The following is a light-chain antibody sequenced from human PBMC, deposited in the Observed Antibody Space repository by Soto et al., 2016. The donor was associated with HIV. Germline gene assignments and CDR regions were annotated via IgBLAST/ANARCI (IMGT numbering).Light chain of an antibody. Sequence: SYVLTQPPSVSVAPGKTARITCGGDNIGSESVHWYQQKSGQAPVVVVHDDRYRPSGIPERFSGSNSGSTATLTISRVEAGDEADYYCQVWDSSDDHVVFGGGTKLTVL. J-gene: IGLJ2*01. CDR3: QVWDSSDDHVV. CDR2: DDR. CDR1: NIGSES. V-gene: IGLV3-21*03.